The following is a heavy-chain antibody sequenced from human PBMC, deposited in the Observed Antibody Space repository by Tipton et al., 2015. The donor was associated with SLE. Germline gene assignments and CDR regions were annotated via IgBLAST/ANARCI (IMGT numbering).Heavy chain of an antibody. V-gene: IGHV4-38-2*01. CDR2: FFQSGST. J-gene: IGHJ3*02. D-gene: IGHD3-3*01. CDR1: GHSITGAHY. CDR3: AGYDFWIRNDSFDN. Sequence: TLSLTCAVSGHSITGAHYWGWVRQPPVRGLEWIGGFFQSGSTYYNPSLTSRVTISVDTSKNQFSLKLNSVTAADTAVYYCAGYDFWIRNDSFDNWGPGTMVIVSS.